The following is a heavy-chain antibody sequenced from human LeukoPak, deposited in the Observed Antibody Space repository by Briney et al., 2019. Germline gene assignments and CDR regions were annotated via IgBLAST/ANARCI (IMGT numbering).Heavy chain of an antibody. J-gene: IGHJ4*02. Sequence: GGSLRLSCAASGFTFSSYAMSWVRQAPGKGLAWVSTISGGSGSTYCADSVKGRFTISRDNSKNTLYLQMNSLRDEDTAIYYCAKHRFESGGYHSTDWGQGTLVTVSS. CDR3: AKHRFESGGYHSTD. D-gene: IGHD3-22*01. V-gene: IGHV3-23*01. CDR2: ISGGSGST. CDR1: GFTFSSYA.